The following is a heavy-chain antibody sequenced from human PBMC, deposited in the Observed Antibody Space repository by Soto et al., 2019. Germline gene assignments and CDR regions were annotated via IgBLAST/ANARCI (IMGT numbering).Heavy chain of an antibody. CDR2: TYYRSKWYN. CDR1: GDSVSSNSAA. D-gene: IGHD6-13*01. J-gene: IGHJ4*02. V-gene: IGHV6-1*01. Sequence: SPTLSLPCAISGDSVSSNSAAWNWIRQSPSRGLEWLGRTYYRSKWYNDYAVSVKSRITINPDTSKNQFSLQLNSVTPEDTAVYYCERLGRGSSWYLGYWGQGTLVTVSS. CDR3: ERLGRGSSWYLGY.